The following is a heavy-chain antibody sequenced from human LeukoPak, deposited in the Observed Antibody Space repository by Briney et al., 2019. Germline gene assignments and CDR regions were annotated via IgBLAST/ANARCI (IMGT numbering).Heavy chain of an antibody. D-gene: IGHD3-16*01. J-gene: IGHJ4*02. Sequence: ASVKVSCKASGYIFTGYYMHWVRQAPGQGLEWMGWINPNSGGTNYAQKFQGRVTMTRDTSISTAYMELSRLRSDDTAVYYCARPYLRRRLYFDYWGQGTLATVSS. CDR3: ARPYLRRRLYFDY. CDR2: INPNSGGT. V-gene: IGHV1-2*02. CDR1: GYIFTGYY.